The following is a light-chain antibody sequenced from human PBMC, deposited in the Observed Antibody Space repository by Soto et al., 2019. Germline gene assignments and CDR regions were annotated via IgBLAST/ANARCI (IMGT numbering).Light chain of an antibody. CDR1: QGVSSY. Sequence: EIVLTQSPATLSLSPGERATLSCRASQGVSSYLAWYQQKPGQAPRLLIYDASNRSTGIPARLSGSGSGTDFTPTISSLVPEDFAVYYCQQRSNWPPITFGQGTLLEIK. CDR2: DAS. CDR3: QQRSNWPPIT. V-gene: IGKV3-11*01. J-gene: IGKJ5*01.